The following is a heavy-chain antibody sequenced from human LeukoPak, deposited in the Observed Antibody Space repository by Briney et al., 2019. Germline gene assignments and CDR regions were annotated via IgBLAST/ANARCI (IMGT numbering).Heavy chain of an antibody. V-gene: IGHV4-30-4*01. CDR2: IYYSGST. CDR3: ARGGIAALHWFDP. Sequence: SQTLSLTCTVSGGSISSGDYYWSWIRQPPGKGLEWIGYIYYSGSTYYTPSLKRRVTISVDTSKNQFSLKLSSVTAADTAVYYCARGGIAALHWFDPWGQGTLVTVSS. J-gene: IGHJ5*02. D-gene: IGHD6-13*01. CDR1: GGSISSGDYY.